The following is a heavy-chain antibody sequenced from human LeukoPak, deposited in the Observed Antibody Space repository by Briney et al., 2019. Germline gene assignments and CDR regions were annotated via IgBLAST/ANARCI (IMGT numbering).Heavy chain of an antibody. CDR1: GYSISSGYY. Sequence: SETLSLTCTVSGYSISSGYYWGWIRQPPGKGLEWIGSIYYSGSTYYNPSLKSRVTISVDTSKNQFSLKLSSVTAADTAVYYCARHVRQLWLRFFFDYWGQGTLVTVSS. CDR2: IYYSGST. V-gene: IGHV4-38-2*02. D-gene: IGHD5-18*01. J-gene: IGHJ4*02. CDR3: ARHVRQLWLRFFFDY.